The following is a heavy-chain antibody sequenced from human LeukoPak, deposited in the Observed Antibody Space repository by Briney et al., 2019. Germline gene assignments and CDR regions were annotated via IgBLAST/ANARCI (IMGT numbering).Heavy chain of an antibody. J-gene: IGHJ3*02. CDR1: GGSISSGGYS. V-gene: IGHV4-30-2*01. Sequence: SQTLSLTCAVSGGSISSGGYSWSWIRQPPGKGLEWIGYICHSGSTYYNPSLKSRVTISVDRSKNQFSLKLSSVTAADAAVYYCAREGGVRYAFDIWGQGTMVTVSS. CDR3: AREGGVRYAFDI. CDR2: ICHSGST. D-gene: IGHD1-1*01.